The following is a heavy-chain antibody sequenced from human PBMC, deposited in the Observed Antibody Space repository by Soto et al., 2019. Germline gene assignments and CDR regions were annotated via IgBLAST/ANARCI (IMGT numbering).Heavy chain of an antibody. CDR2: INYSGRT. J-gene: IGHJ6*02. D-gene: IGHD3-3*02. V-gene: IGHV4-30-4*01. CDR3: ARFSALGKDYGMDV. CDR1: GGSISSYY. Sequence: PSETLSLTCTVSGGSISSYYWSWIRQPPGKGLEWIGYINYSGRTYYNPSLKSRLILSLDTSKNQFSLRLSSVTAADTAVYFCARFSALGKDYGMDVWGQGTTVTVS.